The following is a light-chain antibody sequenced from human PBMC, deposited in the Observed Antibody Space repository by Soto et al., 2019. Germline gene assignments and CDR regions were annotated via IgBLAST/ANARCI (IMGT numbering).Light chain of an antibody. CDR1: QSVSSSY. CDR3: QQYPGYT. Sequence: EIVLTQSPGTLSLSPGERATLSCRASQSVSSSYLAWYQQKPGQAPRLLIYGASGRVTGIPDRFSGSGSGTDFTLTISRLEPEDFAVYYCQQYPGYTFGQGTKLEIK. V-gene: IGKV3-20*01. J-gene: IGKJ2*01. CDR2: GAS.